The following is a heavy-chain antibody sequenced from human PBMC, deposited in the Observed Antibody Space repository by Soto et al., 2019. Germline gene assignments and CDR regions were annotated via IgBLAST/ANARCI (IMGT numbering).Heavy chain of an antibody. V-gene: IGHV1-69*01. CDR2: IIPFFATT. CDR3: ATAYCSGSGGYYDDRHYRDNGVVV. J-gene: IGHJ6*02. CDR1: GGTFSNYI. D-gene: IGHD3-22*01. Sequence: QVQLVQSGAEVKKPGSSVKVYCKASGGTFSNYIFSWVRQAPGQGLEWMGGIIPFFATTNYAQRFQGRVSITADVSSRKAYMALSSLRSEDTPVYFCATAYCSGSGGYYDDRHYRDNGVVVWGQGTTVTVSS.